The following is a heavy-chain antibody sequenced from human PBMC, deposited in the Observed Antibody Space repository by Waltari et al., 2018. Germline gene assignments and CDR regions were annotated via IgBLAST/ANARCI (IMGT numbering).Heavy chain of an antibody. Sequence: EMQLVESGGGLIQPGGSLRLSCAASGFTVSSNYMSWVRQAPGKGLEWVSVIYSGGSTYYADSVKGRFTISRDDSKSIAYLQMNSLKTEDTAVYYCTSEGFDYWGQGTLVTVSS. J-gene: IGHJ4*02. V-gene: IGHV3-53*01. CDR3: TSEGFDY. CDR1: GFTVSSNY. CDR2: IYSGGST.